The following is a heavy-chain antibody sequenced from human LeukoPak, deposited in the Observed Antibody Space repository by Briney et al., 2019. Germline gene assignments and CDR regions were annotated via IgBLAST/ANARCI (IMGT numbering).Heavy chain of an antibody. CDR1: GFTFSSYS. CDR3: ASYSGYESGFDY. Sequence: GGSLRLSCAASGFTFSSYSMNWVRQAPGKGLGWVSSISSSSSYIYYADSVKGRFTISRDNAKNSLYLQMNSLRAEDTAVYYCASYSGYESGFDYWGQGTLVTVSS. V-gene: IGHV3-21*01. J-gene: IGHJ4*02. CDR2: ISSSSSYI. D-gene: IGHD5-12*01.